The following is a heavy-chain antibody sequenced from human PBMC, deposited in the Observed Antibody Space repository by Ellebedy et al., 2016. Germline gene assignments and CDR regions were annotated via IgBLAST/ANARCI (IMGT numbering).Heavy chain of an antibody. V-gene: IGHV3-33*01. D-gene: IGHD3-10*01. CDR1: GFTFSSYG. J-gene: IGHJ3*02. CDR2: IWYDGSNK. CDR3: ARDPLLWFGEERHDAFDI. Sequence: GGSLRLSCAASGFTFSSYGMHWVRQAPGKGLEWVAVIWYDGSNKYYADSVKGRFTISRDNSKNSLYLQMNSLRDEDTAVYYCARDPLLWFGEERHDAFDIWGQGTMVTVSS.